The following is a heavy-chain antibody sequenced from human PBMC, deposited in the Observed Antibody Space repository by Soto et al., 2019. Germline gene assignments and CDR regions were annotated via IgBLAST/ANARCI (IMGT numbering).Heavy chain of an antibody. V-gene: IGHV4-31*03. CDR3: ARGGTVSYYYYMDV. D-gene: IGHD1-1*01. Sequence: SETLSLTCTVSGGSISSGGYYWSWIRQHPGKGLEWIGYIYYSGSTYYNPSLKSRVTISVDTSKNQFSLKLSSVTAADTAVYYCARGGTVSYYYYMDVWGKGTTVTVSS. CDR1: GGSISSGGYY. CDR2: IYYSGST. J-gene: IGHJ6*03.